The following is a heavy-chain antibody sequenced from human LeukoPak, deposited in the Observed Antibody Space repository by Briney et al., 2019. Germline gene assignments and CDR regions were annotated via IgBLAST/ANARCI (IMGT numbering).Heavy chain of an antibody. Sequence: GGSLRLSCAASGFTFSSYAMSWVRQAPGKGLEWVSVISGSGGTTCYADSVKGRFTISRDNSKNTLYVQMNSLRAEDTAVYFCAKRQRGSTYGTADYWGQGTLVTVSS. CDR3: AKRQRGSTYGTADY. CDR1: GFTFSSYA. V-gene: IGHV3-23*01. CDR2: ISGSGGTT. D-gene: IGHD5-18*01. J-gene: IGHJ4*02.